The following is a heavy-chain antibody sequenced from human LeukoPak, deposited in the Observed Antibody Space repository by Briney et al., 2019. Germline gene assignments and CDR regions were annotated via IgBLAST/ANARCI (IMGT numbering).Heavy chain of an antibody. CDR3: ARDGGYSSSWYDYFDY. D-gene: IGHD6-13*01. CDR1: GDSVSSNSAA. J-gene: IGHJ4*02. V-gene: IGHV6-1*01. Sequence: SQTLSLTFAISGDSVSSNSAAWNWIRQSPSRGLEWLGSTYYRSKWYNDYAVSVKSRITINPDTSKNQFPLQLNSVTPEDTAVYYCARDGGYSSSWYDYFDYWGQGTLVTVSS. CDR2: TYYRSKWYN.